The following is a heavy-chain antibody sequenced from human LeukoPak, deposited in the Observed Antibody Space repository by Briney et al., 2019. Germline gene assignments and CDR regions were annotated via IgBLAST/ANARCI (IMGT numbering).Heavy chain of an antibody. CDR1: GFSFSSHD. D-gene: IGHD1-1*01. CDR3: ARAEATWAYYFGMDV. V-gene: IGHV3-30-3*01. Sequence: GGSLRLSCTTSGFSFSSHDMHWVRQAPGKGLEWEAVISYDGSSKYYADSVKGRFTISRDNSKNTLYLQMNSLRAEDTAVYYCARAEATWAYYFGMDVWGQGTTVTVSS. J-gene: IGHJ6*02. CDR2: ISYDGSSK.